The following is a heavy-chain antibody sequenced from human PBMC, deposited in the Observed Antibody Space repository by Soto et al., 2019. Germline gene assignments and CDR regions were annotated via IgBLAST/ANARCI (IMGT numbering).Heavy chain of an antibody. CDR2: ISNSGST. CDR3: ARVLADYYDSSGNVGVSNGLDV. Sequence: PSETLSLTCSVSGGSITSYYWTWIRQPPGKGLEWIGYISNSGSTNYSPSPKSRVTISSDTSNNQFSLKLRSVTAADTAVYYCARVLADYYDSSGNVGVSNGLDVWGQGTTATVS. J-gene: IGHJ6*02. D-gene: IGHD3-22*01. CDR1: GGSITSYY. V-gene: IGHV4-59*01.